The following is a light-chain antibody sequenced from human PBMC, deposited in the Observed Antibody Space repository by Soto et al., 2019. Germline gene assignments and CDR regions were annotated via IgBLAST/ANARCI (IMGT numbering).Light chain of an antibody. J-gene: IGKJ1*01. CDR2: GAS. V-gene: IGKV3-15*01. CDR3: QQYNNWPPWT. Sequence: EIVMTQSPATLSVSPGERATLSCRASQSVGSNLAWYQQKPGRAPRLLIYGASTRATAFPARFSGSGSGTEFTLTISSLQSEDFAVYYCQQYNNWPPWTFGQGTKVEIK. CDR1: QSVGSN.